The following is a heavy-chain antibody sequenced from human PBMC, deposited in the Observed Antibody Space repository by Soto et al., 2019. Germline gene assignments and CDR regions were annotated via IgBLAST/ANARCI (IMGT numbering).Heavy chain of an antibody. CDR3: AKNPILYSSSSYYYYGMDV. V-gene: IGHV3-30*18. CDR2: ISYDGSNK. Sequence: QVQLVESGGGVVQPGRSLRLSCAASGFTFSSYGMHWVRQAPGKGLEWVAVISYDGSNKYYADSVKGRFTISRDNSKNTLYLQMNSLRAEDTAVYYCAKNPILYSSSSYYYYGMDVWGQGTTVTVSS. D-gene: IGHD6-6*01. J-gene: IGHJ6*02. CDR1: GFTFSSYG.